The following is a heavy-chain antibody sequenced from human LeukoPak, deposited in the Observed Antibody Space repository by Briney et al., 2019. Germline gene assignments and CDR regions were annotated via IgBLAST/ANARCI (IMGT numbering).Heavy chain of an antibody. D-gene: IGHD3-22*01. J-gene: IGHJ3*02. V-gene: IGHV1-69*04. CDR1: GGTFSSYA. Sequence: SVKVSCKASGGTFSSYAISWVRQAPGQGLEWMGRIIPILGIANYAQKFQGRVTITADKSTSTAYMELSSLRSEDTAVYYCARGAVRDSSGYYQDAFDIWGQGTMVTVSS. CDR3: ARGAVRDSSGYYQDAFDI. CDR2: IIPILGIA.